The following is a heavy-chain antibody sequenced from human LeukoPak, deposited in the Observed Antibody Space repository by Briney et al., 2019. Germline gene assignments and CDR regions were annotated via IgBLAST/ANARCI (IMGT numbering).Heavy chain of an antibody. J-gene: IGHJ4*02. CDR3: ARQNYGAAPLRY. D-gene: IGHD4/OR15-4a*01. CDR2: INHSGRT. V-gene: IGHV4-34*01. Sequence: SETLSLTCTVSGGSISSYYWSWIRQPPGKGLEWIGEINHSGRTNYNPSLKSRVTISVDTSKNQFSLKLSSVTAADTAVYYCARQNYGAAPLRYWGQGTLVTVSS. CDR1: GGSISSYY.